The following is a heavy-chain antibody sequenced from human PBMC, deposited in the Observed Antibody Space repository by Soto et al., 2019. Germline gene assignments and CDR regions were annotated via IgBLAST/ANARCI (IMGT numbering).Heavy chain of an antibody. CDR1: VLTFTISA. J-gene: IGHJ6*03. D-gene: IGHD4-17*01. CDR3: AARNGEDYYYMDV. CDR2: IVVGSGNT. V-gene: IGHV1-58*02. Sequence: ASVKVSCTASVLTFTISAIQWVRQARGQRLEWIGWIVVGSGNTNYAQKFQERVTITRDMSTSTAYMELSSLRSEDTAVYYCAARNGEDYYYMDVWGKGTTVTVSS.